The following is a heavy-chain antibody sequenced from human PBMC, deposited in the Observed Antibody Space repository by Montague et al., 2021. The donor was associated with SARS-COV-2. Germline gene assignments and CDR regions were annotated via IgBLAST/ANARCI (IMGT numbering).Heavy chain of an antibody. CDR1: GGSINDSY. V-gene: IGHV4-34*01. D-gene: IGHD1-7*01. Sequence: SETLSLTCAVYGGSINDSYWTWVRQPPGKGLEWIGEINYSGGTKYNPSLQNRVSISVDQSKNQFSLKLTSVTAADTATYYCARGHVWNLFDPCVFAAPETRVTLSVAPFTNPDAVTQCCATGAETAVSYRVVEDRWKWFDPWGQGTTVIVSS. CDR2: INYSGGT. CDR3: ARGHVWNLFDPCVFAAPETRVTLSVAPFTNPDAVTQCCATGAETAVSYRVVEDRWKWFDP. J-gene: IGHJ5*02.